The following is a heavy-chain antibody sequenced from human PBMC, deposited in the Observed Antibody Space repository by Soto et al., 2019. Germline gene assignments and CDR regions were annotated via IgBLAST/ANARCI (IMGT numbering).Heavy chain of an antibody. J-gene: IGHJ5*02. D-gene: IGHD1-26*01. CDR1: GYTFTSYG. CDR3: ARASGSSYWFDP. Sequence: GASVKVSCKASGYTFTSYGISWVRQAPGQGLEWMGWINVYNGNTNYAQKLQGRVTITRDMSTSTAYMELRSLRSDDTAVYYCARASGSSYWFDPWGQGTLVTVSS. V-gene: IGHV1-18*01. CDR2: INVYNGNT.